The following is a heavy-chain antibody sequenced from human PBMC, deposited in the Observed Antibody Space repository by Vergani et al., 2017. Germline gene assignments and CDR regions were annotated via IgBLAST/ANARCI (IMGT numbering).Heavy chain of an antibody. Sequence: QVQLVQSGAEVKKPGASVKVSCKASGYTFTIYSIGWVRQAPGQGLEWLGWISGYNGNTKYAQKLQGRVTMTTDTSTSKAYMELRNLRSDDTAVYYCALRVPVSAFGAEMLCYGLDVGGEATSVTV. V-gene: IGHV1-18*01. D-gene: IGHD3-16*01. J-gene: IGHJ6*02. CDR1: GYTFTIYS. CDR3: ALRVPVSAFGAEMLCYGLDV. CDR2: ISGYNGNT.